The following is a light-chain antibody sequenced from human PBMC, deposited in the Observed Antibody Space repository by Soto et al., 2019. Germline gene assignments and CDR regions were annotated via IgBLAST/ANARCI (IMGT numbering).Light chain of an antibody. CDR2: DTT. CDR3: SSYTGSYTLM. CDR1: STDVGAYHL. Sequence: QSVLTQPASVSGSPGQSITISCTGSSTDVGAYHLVSWYQHLPGKVPQLIIYDTTKRPSRVSNRFSGSKSGNTASLTISGLLAEDEADYYCSSYTGSYTLMFGGGTKVTVL. V-gene: IGLV2-23*01. J-gene: IGLJ3*02.